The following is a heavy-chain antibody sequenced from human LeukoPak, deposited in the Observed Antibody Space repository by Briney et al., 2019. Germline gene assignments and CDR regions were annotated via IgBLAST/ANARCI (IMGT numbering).Heavy chain of an antibody. V-gene: IGHV4-59*01. J-gene: IGHJ3*02. D-gene: IGHD3-9*01. CDR2: IYYSGST. CDR3: ARAPAAELRYFDWLSQSETDAFDI. Sequence: SGTLSLTCTVSGGSISSYYWSWIRQPPGKGLEWIGYIYYSGSTNYNPSLKSRVTISVDTSKNQFSLKLSSVTAADTAVYYCARAPAAELRYFDWLSQSETDAFDIWGQGTMVTVSS. CDR1: GGSISSYY.